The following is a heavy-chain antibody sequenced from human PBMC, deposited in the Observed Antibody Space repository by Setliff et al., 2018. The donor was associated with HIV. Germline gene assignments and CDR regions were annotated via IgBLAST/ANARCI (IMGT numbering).Heavy chain of an antibody. V-gene: IGHV4-61*08. CDR1: GGSISSGGYY. D-gene: IGHD5-18*01. J-gene: IGHJ3*02. CDR3: ARGVTHPPPFGAFDI. Sequence: SETLSLTCTVSGGSISSGGYYWSWIRQSPGKGLEWTGYIYYSGSTKYNPSLKSRLTISVDTSKNQFSLKLRSVTAADTAFYYCARGVTHPPPFGAFDIWGLGTLVTVSS. CDR2: IYYSGST.